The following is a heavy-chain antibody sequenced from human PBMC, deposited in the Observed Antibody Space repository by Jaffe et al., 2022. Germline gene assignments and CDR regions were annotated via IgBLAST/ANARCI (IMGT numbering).Heavy chain of an antibody. Sequence: QVQLQESGPGLVKPSETLSLTCTVSGGSINSHYWSWVRQPPGKGLEWIGHIYYSGSTFYNPSLKSRVTISVDASKRHFSLRLNSVNAADTAVYFCARLAVVGTFWFDPWGQGTLVTVSS. CDR1: GGSINSHY. D-gene: IGHD6-19*01. J-gene: IGHJ5*02. CDR2: IYYSGST. V-gene: IGHV4-59*11. CDR3: ARLAVVGTFWFDP.